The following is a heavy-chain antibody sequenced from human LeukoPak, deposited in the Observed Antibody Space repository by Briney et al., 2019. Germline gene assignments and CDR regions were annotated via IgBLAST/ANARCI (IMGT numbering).Heavy chain of an antibody. Sequence: GGSLKLSCAASGFTFSGSTVHWVRQASGKGLEWVGRIRSKAKSFATAYAASVTGRFTISRDDSDNTAYLQMNSLKTEDTAVYYCSRAYDTTGYYNIDYWGQGTLVTVSS. CDR2: IRSKAKSFAT. CDR3: SRAYDTTGYYNIDY. J-gene: IGHJ4*02. CDR1: GFTFSGST. D-gene: IGHD3-22*01. V-gene: IGHV3-73*01.